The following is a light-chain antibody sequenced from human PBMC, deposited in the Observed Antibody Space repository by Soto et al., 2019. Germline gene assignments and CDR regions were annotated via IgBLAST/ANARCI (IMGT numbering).Light chain of an antibody. V-gene: IGLV2-14*01. J-gene: IGLJ1*01. Sequence: QSALTQPASVSGSPGQSITISCTGTSSDVGGYNYVSWYQQHPGKAPKLMIYEVSRRPSGVSNRFSGSKSGNTASLAISGLQAEDEADYYCSSYTSGSLYVFGTGTKLTVL. CDR1: SSDVGGYNY. CDR3: SSYTSGSLYV. CDR2: EVS.